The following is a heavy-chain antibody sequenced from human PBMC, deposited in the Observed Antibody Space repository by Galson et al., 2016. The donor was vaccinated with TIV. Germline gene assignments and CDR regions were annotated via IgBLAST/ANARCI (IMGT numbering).Heavy chain of an antibody. J-gene: IGHJ6*02. V-gene: IGHV3-48*01. D-gene: IGHD6-13*01. CDR2: ISSSSLSI. Sequence: SLRLSCAASGSSLSIYSMNWVRQAPGKGLEWVTYISSSSLSIYYADSVKGRFTISRDNANNALYLQMNSLRAEDTAVYYCARSLAAVHYYGMDVWGQGTTVTVSS. CDR1: GSSLSIYS. CDR3: ARSLAAVHYYGMDV.